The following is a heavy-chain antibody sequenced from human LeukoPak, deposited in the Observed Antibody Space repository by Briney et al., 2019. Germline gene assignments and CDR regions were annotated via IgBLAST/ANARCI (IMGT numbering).Heavy chain of an antibody. CDR1: GFTFDDYA. CDR2: ISWNSGSI. J-gene: IGHJ3*02. CDR3: AKSRSVAGHGGDAFDI. D-gene: IGHD6-19*01. Sequence: AGRSLRLSCAASGFTFDDYAMHWVRQAPGKGLEWVSGISWNSGSIGYADSVKGRFTISRDNAKNSLYLQMNSLRAEDMALYYCAKSRSVAGHGGDAFDIWGQGTVVTVSS. V-gene: IGHV3-9*03.